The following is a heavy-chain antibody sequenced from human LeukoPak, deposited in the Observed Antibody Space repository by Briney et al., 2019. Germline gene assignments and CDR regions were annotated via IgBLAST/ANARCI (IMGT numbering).Heavy chain of an antibody. J-gene: IGHJ5*02. D-gene: IGHD3-22*01. Sequence: PGRSLRLSCAASGFTFSSYAMHWVRQAPGKGLEWVAVISYDGSNKYYADSVKGRFTISRDNSKNTLYLQMNSLRAEDTAVYYCARVVVITIPNWFDPWGQGTLVTVSS. CDR3: ARVVVITIPNWFDP. CDR1: GFTFSSYA. CDR2: ISYDGSNK. V-gene: IGHV3-30-3*01.